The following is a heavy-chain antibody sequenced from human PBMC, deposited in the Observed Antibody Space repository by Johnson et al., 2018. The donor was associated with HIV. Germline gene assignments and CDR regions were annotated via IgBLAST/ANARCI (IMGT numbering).Heavy chain of an antibody. Sequence: EVQLVESGGGLVQPGGSVRLSCAASGFTVSSNYMSWVRQAPGQGLEWVSVIYSGGSTYYADPVKGRFTIFRENTKNTASLQMNSLIPEDTAMYYCATREKPHLAFDVWGQGTMVTDSS. J-gene: IGHJ3*01. CDR1: GFTVSSNY. CDR2: IYSGGST. D-gene: IGHD1-14*01. CDR3: ATREKPHLAFDV. V-gene: IGHV3-66*02.